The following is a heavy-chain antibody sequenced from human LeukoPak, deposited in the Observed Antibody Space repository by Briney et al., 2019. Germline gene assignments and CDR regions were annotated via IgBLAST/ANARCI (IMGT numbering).Heavy chain of an antibody. CDR2: IYYSGST. CDR1: GGSISSYY. D-gene: IGHD3-10*01. J-gene: IGHJ4*02. CDR3: ASPREDNVLLWFGELSPFSFDY. V-gene: IGHV4-39*01. Sequence: PSETLSLTCTVSGGSISSYYWSWIRQPPGKGLEWIGSIYYSGSTYYNPSLKSRVTISVDTSKNQFSLKLSSVTAADTAVYYCASPREDNVLLWFGELSPFSFDYWGQGTLVTVSS.